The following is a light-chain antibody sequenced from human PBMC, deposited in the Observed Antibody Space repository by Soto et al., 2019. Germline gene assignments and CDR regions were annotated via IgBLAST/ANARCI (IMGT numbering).Light chain of an antibody. Sequence: DIQMTQSPSSLSASVGDRVTITCRASQSISSYLNWYQHKPGKAPKLLIYAASSLQSGVPXXFXXXGSXTXXXXXXXXXQPEDFATYYCQQSYSTPRTFGQGTKVEI. CDR2: AAS. J-gene: IGKJ1*01. CDR1: QSISSY. V-gene: IGKV1-39*01. CDR3: QQSYSTPRT.